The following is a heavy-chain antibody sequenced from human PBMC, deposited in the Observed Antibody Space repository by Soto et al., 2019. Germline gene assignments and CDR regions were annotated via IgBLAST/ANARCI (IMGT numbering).Heavy chain of an antibody. Sequence: ASLKVSCKASGYTFTSYDINWVRQATGQGLEWMGWMNPNSGNTGYAQKFQGRVTMTRNTSISTAYMELSSLRSEDTAVYYCAISDIIGYYSFYYYGMDVWGQGTTVTVSS. V-gene: IGHV1-8*01. CDR2: MNPNSGNT. CDR1: GYTFTSYD. D-gene: IGHD3-22*01. J-gene: IGHJ6*02. CDR3: AISDIIGYYSFYYYGMDV.